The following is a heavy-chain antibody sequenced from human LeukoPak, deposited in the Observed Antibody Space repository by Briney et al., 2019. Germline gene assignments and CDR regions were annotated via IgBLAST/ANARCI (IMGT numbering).Heavy chain of an antibody. J-gene: IGHJ6*02. CDR3: ARDLGLVRPEYYYYYYGMDV. CDR2: IIPIFGTA. Sequence: ASVKVSCKASGGTFSSYAISWVRQAPGQGLEWMGGIIPIFGTANYAQKFQGRVTITADESTSTAYMELSSLRSEDTAVYYCARDLGLVRPEYYYYYYGMDVWGQGTTVTVSS. CDR1: GGTFSSYA. D-gene: IGHD1-1*01. V-gene: IGHV1-69*13.